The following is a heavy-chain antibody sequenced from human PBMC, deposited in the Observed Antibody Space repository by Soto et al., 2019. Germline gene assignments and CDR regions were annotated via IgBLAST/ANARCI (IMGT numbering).Heavy chain of an antibody. CDR1: GFTLSAYS. Sequence: GGSLRLSCAASGFTLSAYSMNWVRQTPGKGLEWVSSISTSSTYIHYADSVKGRFTISRDNAKNSLFLQMNSLTAEDTTVYYCARETPLVPDYRGNPFSDFWGQGTLVTVSS. CDR3: ARETPLVPDYRGNPFSDF. CDR2: ISTSSTYI. D-gene: IGHD4-17*01. J-gene: IGHJ4*02. V-gene: IGHV3-21*01.